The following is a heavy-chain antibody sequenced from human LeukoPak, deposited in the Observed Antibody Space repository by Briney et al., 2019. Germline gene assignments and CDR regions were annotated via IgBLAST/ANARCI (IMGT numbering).Heavy chain of an antibody. CDR1: GDSISTSNSY. V-gene: IGHV4-39*01. CDR3: ARGQSGSYYYYYYYMDV. Sequence: SETLSLTCTVSGDSISTSNSYWGWIRQPPGKGLEWIGSIYYSGNTYYNASLKSRVTISVDTSKNQFSLKLTSVTAADTAVYYCARGQSGSYYYYYYYMDVWGKGTTVTVSS. CDR2: IYYSGNT. D-gene: IGHD5-12*01. J-gene: IGHJ6*03.